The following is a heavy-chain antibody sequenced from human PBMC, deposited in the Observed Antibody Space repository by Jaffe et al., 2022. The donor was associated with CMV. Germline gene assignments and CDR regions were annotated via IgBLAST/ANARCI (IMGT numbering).Heavy chain of an antibody. CDR1: GFTFSSYW. CDR3: ARDPGWEKFGIVVVTATTEVVSDAFDI. J-gene: IGHJ3*02. D-gene: IGHD2-21*02. V-gene: IGHV3-7*01. Sequence: EVQLVESGGGLVQPGGSLRLSCAASGFTFSSYWMSWVRQAPGKGLEWVANIKQDGSEKYYVDSVKGRFTISRDNAKNSLYLQMNSLRAEDTAVYYCARDPGWEKFGIVVVTATTEVVSDAFDIWGQGTMVTVSS. CDR2: IKQDGSEK.